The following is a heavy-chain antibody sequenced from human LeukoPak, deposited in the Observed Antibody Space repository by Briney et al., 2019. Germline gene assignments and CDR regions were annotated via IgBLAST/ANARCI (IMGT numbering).Heavy chain of an antibody. CDR2: INPNSGGT. CDR1: GYTFIGYY. CDR3: ARQIGYCSGGSCYTGFDY. D-gene: IGHD2-15*01. Sequence: ASVKVSCKASGYTFIGYYMHWVRQAPGHGLEWMGWINPNSGGTNYAQKFQGRVTMTRDTSISTAYMELSRLRFDDTAVYYCARQIGYCSGGSCYTGFDYWGQGTLVTVSS. V-gene: IGHV1-2*02. J-gene: IGHJ4*02.